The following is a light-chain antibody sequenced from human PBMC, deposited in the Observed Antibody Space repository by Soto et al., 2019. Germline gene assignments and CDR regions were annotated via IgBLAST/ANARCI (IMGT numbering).Light chain of an antibody. Sequence: GDRVTITCLAGQDIRNDVGWYQQKAGKAPNRLIFAASSLHSGVPSRFSGSRSGTEFTLTIASLQPEDFATYYCLQHNTYPFTFGGGTKVDIK. V-gene: IGKV1-17*01. CDR2: AAS. CDR3: LQHNTYPFT. J-gene: IGKJ4*01. CDR1: QDIRND.